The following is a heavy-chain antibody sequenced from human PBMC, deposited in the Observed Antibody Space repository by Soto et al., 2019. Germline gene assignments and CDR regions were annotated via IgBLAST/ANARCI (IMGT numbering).Heavy chain of an antibody. CDR3: ARLNNDYGDYGDDSFDI. D-gene: IGHD4-17*01. Sequence: GESLKISCKGSGYSFTSHWIGWVRQMPGKGLEWMGIIYPGDSDTRYSPSFQGQVTISADKSISTAYLQWSSLKASDTAMYYCARLNNDYGDYGDDSFDIWGQGTMVTVS. V-gene: IGHV5-51*01. CDR1: GYSFTSHW. CDR2: IYPGDSDT. J-gene: IGHJ3*02.